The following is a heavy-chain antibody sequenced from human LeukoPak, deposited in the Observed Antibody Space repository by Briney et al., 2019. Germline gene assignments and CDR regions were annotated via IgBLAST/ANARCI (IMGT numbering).Heavy chain of an antibody. J-gene: IGHJ4*02. CDR3: ATGVHGIAAAGDYYFDY. CDR2: ISSSSSYI. Sequence: GGSLRLSCAASGCTFSSYSMNWVRQAPGKGLEWVSSISSSSSYIYYADSVKGRFTISRENAKNSLYLQMNSLRAEDTAVYYCATGVHGIAAAGDYYFDYWGQGTLVTVSS. CDR1: GCTFSSYS. D-gene: IGHD6-13*01. V-gene: IGHV3-21*01.